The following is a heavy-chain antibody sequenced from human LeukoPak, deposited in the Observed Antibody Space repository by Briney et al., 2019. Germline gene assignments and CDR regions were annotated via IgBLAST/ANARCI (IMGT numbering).Heavy chain of an antibody. J-gene: IGHJ4*02. Sequence: PSETLSLTCTVSGGSTSSYYWSWIRQPPGKGLEWIAYISDIGSINYNPSLKSRVTISLDTSKNQSSLKLSSVTAADTAVYYCAGHHPRNTVDFWGQGTLVTVSS. CDR3: AGHHPRNTVDF. CDR2: ISDIGSI. D-gene: IGHD2/OR15-2a*01. CDR1: GGSTSSYY. V-gene: IGHV4-59*08.